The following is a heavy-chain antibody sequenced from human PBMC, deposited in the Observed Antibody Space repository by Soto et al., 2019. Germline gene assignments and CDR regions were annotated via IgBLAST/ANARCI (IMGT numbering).Heavy chain of an antibody. CDR1: GFTFSSYS. Sequence: GVSLRLSCAASGFTFSSYSMNWVRQAPGKGLEWVSYISSSSSTIYYADSVKGRFTISRDNAKNSLYLQMNSLRAEDTAVYYCARAIFGVTNYYYYYMDVWGKGTTVTVSS. CDR2: ISSSSSTI. V-gene: IGHV3-48*01. CDR3: ARAIFGVTNYYYYYMDV. D-gene: IGHD3-3*01. J-gene: IGHJ6*03.